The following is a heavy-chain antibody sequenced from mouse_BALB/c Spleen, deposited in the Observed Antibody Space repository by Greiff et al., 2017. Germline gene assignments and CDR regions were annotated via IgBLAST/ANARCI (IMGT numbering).Heavy chain of an antibody. J-gene: IGHJ3*01. Sequence: EVKLEESGGGLVQPGGSLRLSCATSGFTFTDYYMSWVRQPPGKALEWLGFIRNKANGYTTEYSASVKGRFTISRDNSQSILYLQMNTLRAEDSATYYCARVSSGFAYWGQGTLVTVSA. V-gene: IGHV7-3*02. CDR3: ARVSSGFAY. CDR1: GFTFTDYY. D-gene: IGHD6-2*01. CDR2: IRNKANGYTT.